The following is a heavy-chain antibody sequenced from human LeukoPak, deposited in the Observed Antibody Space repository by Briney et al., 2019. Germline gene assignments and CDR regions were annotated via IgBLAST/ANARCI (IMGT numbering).Heavy chain of an antibody. V-gene: IGHV3-15*01. CDR2: IKSKTDGGTT. CDR3: TTATAHYYYDSSGQTHDY. CDR1: GFTFSNAW. Sequence: PGGSLRLSCAASGFTFSNAWMSWVRQAPGKGLEWVGRIKSKTDGGTTDYAAPVKGRFTISRDDSKNTLYLQMNSLKTEDTAVYYCTTATAHYYYDSSGQTHDYWGQGTLVTVSS. D-gene: IGHD3-22*01. J-gene: IGHJ4*02.